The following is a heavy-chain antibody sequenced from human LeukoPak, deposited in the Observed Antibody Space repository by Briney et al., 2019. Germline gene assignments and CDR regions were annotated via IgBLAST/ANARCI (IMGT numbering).Heavy chain of an antibody. CDR1: GFTFSSYG. V-gene: IGHV3-30*02. CDR3: AKIPTIIAAAYRDY. J-gene: IGHJ4*02. D-gene: IGHD6-13*01. CDR2: IRYDGSNK. Sequence: GGSLRLSCAASGFTFSSYGMHWVRQAPGKGLEWVAFIRYDGSNKYYADSVKGRFTISRDNSKNTLYLQMNSLRAEDTAVYYCAKIPTIIAAAYRDYWGQGTLVTVSS.